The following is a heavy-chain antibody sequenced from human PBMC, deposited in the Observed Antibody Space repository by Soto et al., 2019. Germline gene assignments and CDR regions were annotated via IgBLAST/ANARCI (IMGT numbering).Heavy chain of an antibody. CDR3: TRWPEY. CDR1: GFIFSNYW. D-gene: IGHD5-12*01. J-gene: IGHJ4*02. Sequence: GGSLRLSCAASGFIFSNYWMHWVRQAPGKGLVWVSRVNSDGSITNYADSVKGRFTISRDNAKNTLYLQMNSLRAEDTAVYYCTRWPEYWGQAILVTVSS. V-gene: IGHV3-74*01. CDR2: VNSDGSIT.